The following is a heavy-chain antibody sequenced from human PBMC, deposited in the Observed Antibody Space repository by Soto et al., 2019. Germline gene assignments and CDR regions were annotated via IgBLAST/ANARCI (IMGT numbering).Heavy chain of an antibody. V-gene: IGHV3-30*18. Sequence: PGGSLRLSCGASGFTFSSSGMHWVRQAPGKGLEWVAVISYDGSNKYYADSVKGRFTISRENSKNTLYLQMNSLRAEDTAVYYCAKDRVSQYYYGSGSSAWFDPWGQGTLVTVSS. D-gene: IGHD3-10*01. CDR3: AKDRVSQYYYGSGSSAWFDP. CDR2: ISYDGSNK. J-gene: IGHJ5*02. CDR1: GFTFSSSG.